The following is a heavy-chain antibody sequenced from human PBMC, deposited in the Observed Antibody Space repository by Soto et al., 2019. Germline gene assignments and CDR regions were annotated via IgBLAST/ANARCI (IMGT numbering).Heavy chain of an antibody. J-gene: IGHJ4*02. CDR3: ARLIVGATTTLDY. CDR1: GGSISSYY. V-gene: IGHV4-59*01. CDR2: IYYSGST. Sequence: QVQLQESGPGLVKPSETLSLTCTVSGGSISSYYWSWIRQPPGKGLEWIGYIYYSGSTNYNPSLTSRVTISVDTSTNQFSLKLSSVTAADTAVYYCARLIVGATTTLDYWGQGTLVTVSS. D-gene: IGHD1-26*01.